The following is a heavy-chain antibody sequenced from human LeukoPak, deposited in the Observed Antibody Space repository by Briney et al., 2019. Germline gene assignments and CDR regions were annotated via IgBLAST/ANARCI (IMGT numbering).Heavy chain of an antibody. CDR2: ISGSSHYT. CDR1: GFTFSGSA. Sequence: GGSLRLSCAASGFTFSGSAIHWVRQSSGKGLEWVSYISGSSHYTKYADSVKGRFTISRDNAKNSLYLQMNSLSAEDTAVYYCATAGAVTPPRLWGQGTLVTVSS. CDR3: ATAGAVTPPRL. V-gene: IGHV3-11*05. D-gene: IGHD4-17*01. J-gene: IGHJ4*02.